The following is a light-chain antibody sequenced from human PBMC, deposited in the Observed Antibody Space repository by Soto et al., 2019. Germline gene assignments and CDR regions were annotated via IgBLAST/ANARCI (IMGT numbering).Light chain of an antibody. CDR2: WAS. CDR3: QQYYSTPPT. CDR1: QSVLYSSSNDNY. J-gene: IGKJ4*01. Sequence: DVVMTQSPVSLAVSLGERATINCKSSQSVLYSSSNDNYLAWFQQKPGQPPRLLIYWASTRESGVPDRFSGSGSGTDFTLTISSLQAEDVAIYYCQQYYSTPPTFGGGTKVEIK. V-gene: IGKV4-1*01.